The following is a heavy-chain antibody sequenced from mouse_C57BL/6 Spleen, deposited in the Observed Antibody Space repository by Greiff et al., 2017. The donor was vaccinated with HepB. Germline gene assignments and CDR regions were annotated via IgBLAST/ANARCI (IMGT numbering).Heavy chain of an antibody. CDR3: VSQNWDDWYFDV. CDR2: IRSKSNNYAT. D-gene: IGHD4-1*01. V-gene: IGHV10-1*01. J-gene: IGHJ1*03. Sequence: EVQGVESGGGLVQPKGSLKLSCAASGFSFNTYAMNWVRQAPGKGLEWVARIRSKSNNYATYYADSVKDRFTISRDDSESMLYLQMNNLKTEDTAMYYCVSQNWDDWYFDVWGTGTTVTVSS. CDR1: GFSFNTYA.